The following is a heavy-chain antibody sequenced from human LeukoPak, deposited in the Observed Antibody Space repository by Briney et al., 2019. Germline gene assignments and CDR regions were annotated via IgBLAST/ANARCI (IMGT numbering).Heavy chain of an antibody. Sequence: GGSLRLSCAASGFTFSTSGRNWVRQAPGKGLVWVSRINSDGINTSYADSVKGRFTISRDNAKNTLNLQMNSLRAEDTAVYYCARDLGQYYDTSDNWFDPWGQGTLVTVSS. D-gene: IGHD3-22*01. V-gene: IGHV3-74*01. CDR3: ARDLGQYYDTSDNWFDP. J-gene: IGHJ5*02. CDR1: GFTFSTSG. CDR2: INSDGINT.